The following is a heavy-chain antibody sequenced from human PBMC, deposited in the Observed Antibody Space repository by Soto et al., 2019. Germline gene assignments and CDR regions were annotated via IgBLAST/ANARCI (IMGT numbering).Heavy chain of an antibody. D-gene: IGHD3-22*01. J-gene: IGHJ4*02. CDR1: GASISDYY. Sequence: SETLSLTCTIHGASISDYYWSWIRQPPGKGLEWIGYIYYSGSTNYNPSLKSRVTISVDTSKNQFSLNLSSVTAADTALYYCARVNYDSRNSCYWFDYWGQGNLVTVS. CDR3: ARVNYDSRNSCYWFDY. V-gene: IGHV4-59*01. CDR2: IYYSGST.